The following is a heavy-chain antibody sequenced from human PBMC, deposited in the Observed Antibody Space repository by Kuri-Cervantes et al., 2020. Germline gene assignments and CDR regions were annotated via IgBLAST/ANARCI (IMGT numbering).Heavy chain of an antibody. V-gene: IGHV4-59*13. CDR1: GGSISSYY. D-gene: IGHD3-22*01. Sequence: SETLSLTCTVSGGSISSYYWSWIRQPPGKGLEWIGYIYYSGSTNYNPSLKSRVTISVDTSKNQFSLKLSSVTAADTAVYYCARDDDTDYYYYYMDVWGKGTPVTVSS. J-gene: IGHJ6*03. CDR3: ARDDDTDYYYYYMDV. CDR2: IYYSGST.